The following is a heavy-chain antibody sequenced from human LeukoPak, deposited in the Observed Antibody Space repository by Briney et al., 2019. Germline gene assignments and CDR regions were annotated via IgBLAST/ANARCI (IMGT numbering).Heavy chain of an antibody. CDR3: ARGRRSHCSGGSCYGYYFDY. CDR1: GYTFTSYD. D-gene: IGHD2-15*01. CDR2: MNTNSGNT. Sequence: GASVKVSCKASGYTFTSYDINWVRQATGQGLEWMGWMNTNSGNTGYAQKFQGRVTMTRNTSISTAYMELSSLRSEDTAVYYCARGRRSHCSGGSCYGYYFDYWGQGTLVTVSS. V-gene: IGHV1-8*01. J-gene: IGHJ4*02.